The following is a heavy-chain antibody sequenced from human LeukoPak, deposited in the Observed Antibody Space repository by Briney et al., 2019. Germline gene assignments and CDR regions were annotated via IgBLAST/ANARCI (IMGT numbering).Heavy chain of an antibody. CDR3: AHRSAATN. J-gene: IGHJ4*02. V-gene: IGHV3-7*03. CDR1: GFIFSSYW. Sequence: GGSLRLSCAASGFIFSSYWMSWVRQAPGKGLEWVANIKQDGSEKYYVDSVKGRFTISRDNAKNSLYLQMNSLRAEDTAVYYCAHRSAATNWGQGTLVTVSS. D-gene: IGHD2-2*01. CDR2: IKQDGSEK.